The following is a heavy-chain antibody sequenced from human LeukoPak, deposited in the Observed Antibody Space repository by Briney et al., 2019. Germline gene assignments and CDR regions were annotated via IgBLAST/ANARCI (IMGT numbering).Heavy chain of an antibody. CDR1: GFTFSSYA. CDR3: ARRGYYDSSGYDY. CDR2: INGSGGST. J-gene: IGHJ4*02. V-gene: IGHV3-23*01. Sequence: GGSLRLSCAASGFTFSSYAMSWVRQAPGKGLEWVSDINGSGGSTYYADSVKGRFTISRDNSKNSLYLQMNSLRAEDTAVYYCARRGYYDSSGYDYWGQGTLVTVSS. D-gene: IGHD3-22*01.